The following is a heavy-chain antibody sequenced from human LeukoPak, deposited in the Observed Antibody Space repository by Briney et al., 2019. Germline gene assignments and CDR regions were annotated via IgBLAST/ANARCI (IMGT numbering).Heavy chain of an antibody. Sequence: GGSLRLSCAASEFTFRSYAMTWVRQAPGKGLEGVSSISGSGDTTYYADSTYYADPVKGRFTISRDNSENTLYLQMNSLRAEDTAVYYCAKVPLGSGSYYPYYYYMDVWGKGTTVTVSS. CDR1: EFTFRSYA. V-gene: IGHV3-23*01. CDR2: ISGSGDTT. D-gene: IGHD1-26*01. J-gene: IGHJ6*03. CDR3: AKVPLGSGSYYPYYYYMDV.